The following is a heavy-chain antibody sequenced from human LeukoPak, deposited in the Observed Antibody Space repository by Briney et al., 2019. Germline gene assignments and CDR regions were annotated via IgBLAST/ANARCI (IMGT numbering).Heavy chain of an antibody. V-gene: IGHV4-61*02. CDR2: IYSSGNT. CDR1: GGSISSGIYY. D-gene: IGHD3-16*02. CDR3: GRDLNGVTDP. J-gene: IGHJ5*02. Sequence: SETLSLTXTVSGGSISSGIYYWSWIRQPAGEGLEWIGRIYSSGNTNYNPSLKSRVTISVDTSNNQFSLKLSSVTAADTAMYYCGRDLNGVTDPWGQGTLVTVSS.